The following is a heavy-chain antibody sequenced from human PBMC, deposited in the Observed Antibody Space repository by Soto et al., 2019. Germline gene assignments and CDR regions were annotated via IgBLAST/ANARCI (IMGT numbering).Heavy chain of an antibody. CDR3: ARDTATYYYDSSGYPTEFDP. D-gene: IGHD3-22*01. J-gene: IGHJ5*02. V-gene: IGHV1-69*08. Sequence: QVQLVQSGAEVKKPGSSVKVSCKASGGTFSSYTISWVRQAPGQGREWMGRIIPILGIANYAQKLQGRVTITADKSTSTAYMELSSLRSEDTAVYYCARDTATYYYDSSGYPTEFDPWGQGSLVIVS. CDR1: GGTFSSYT. CDR2: IIPILGIA.